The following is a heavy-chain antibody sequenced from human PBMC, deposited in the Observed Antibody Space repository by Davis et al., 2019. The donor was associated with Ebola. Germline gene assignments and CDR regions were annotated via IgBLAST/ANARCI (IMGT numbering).Heavy chain of an antibody. D-gene: IGHD6-6*01. V-gene: IGHV3-74*01. CDR1: GVTFSSNW. CDR2: INGDGSST. Sequence: GESLKISCAASGVTFSSNWMQWVRQAPGKGLLWVSRINGDGSSTSYADSVKGRFTISRDNAKNTLYLQMNSLRAEDTAVYYCASGSSSSSENSYYYY. CDR3: ASGSSSSSENSYYYY. J-gene: IGHJ6*03.